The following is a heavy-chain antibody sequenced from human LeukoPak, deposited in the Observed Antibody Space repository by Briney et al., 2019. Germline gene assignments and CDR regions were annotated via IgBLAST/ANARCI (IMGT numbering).Heavy chain of an antibody. V-gene: IGHV1-18*01. CDR1: GYTFTSYG. J-gene: IGHJ4*02. CDR3: ARAPYYDFWSGYLGGGHFDY. D-gene: IGHD3-3*01. CDR2: ISAYNGNT. Sequence: ASVKVSCKASGYTFTSYGISWVRQAPGQGLEWMGWISAYNGNTNYAQKLQGRVTMTTDTSTSTAYMELRSLRSDDTAVYYCARAPYYDFWSGYLGGGHFDYWGQGTLVTVSS.